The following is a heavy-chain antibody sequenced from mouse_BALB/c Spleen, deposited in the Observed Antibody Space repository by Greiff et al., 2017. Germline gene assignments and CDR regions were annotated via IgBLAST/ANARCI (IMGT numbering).Heavy chain of an antibody. Sequence: QVTLKESGPGILQPSQTLSLTCSFSGFSLSTSGMSVGWIRQPSGKGLEWLAHIWWNDDKYYNPALKSRLTISKDTSNNQVFLKIASVVTADTATYYCARIEELGSWFAYWGQGTLVTVSA. CDR2: IWWNDDK. D-gene: IGHD4-1*01. CDR1: GFSLSTSGMS. V-gene: IGHV8-8*01. J-gene: IGHJ3*01. CDR3: ARIEELGSWFAY.